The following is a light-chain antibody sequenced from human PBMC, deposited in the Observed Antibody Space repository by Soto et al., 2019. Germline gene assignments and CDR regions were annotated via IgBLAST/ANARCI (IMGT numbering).Light chain of an antibody. CDR1: QAISSL. V-gene: IGKV1-12*01. CDR2: TAS. Sequence: DIQMTQSPSSVSASVGDRVTITCRASQAISSLLAWYQQKQGKAPNLLIHTASTLQSGVPSRFSGSGSGTDFTLTISSLQHEDFATYDCEQANSFPLIFGGGTKVEIK. J-gene: IGKJ4*01. CDR3: EQANSFPLI.